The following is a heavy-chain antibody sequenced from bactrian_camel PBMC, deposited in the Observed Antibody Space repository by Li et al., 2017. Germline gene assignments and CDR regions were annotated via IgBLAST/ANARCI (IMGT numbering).Heavy chain of an antibody. D-gene: IGHD7*01. V-gene: IGHV3-1*01. CDR2: INSNNNE. J-gene: IGHJ6*01. CDR1: GFTFDDYA. CDR3: AKSRWSGGSWQYEYSA. Sequence: VQLVESGGGLVQPGGSLSLSCVASGFTFDDYAMAWVRQAPGKGLEWVSTINSNNNEYYADAVNGRFTVSRDNAKNTLVLQLNSLKSDDTAMYYCAKSRWSGGSWQYEYSAWGQATQVTVS.